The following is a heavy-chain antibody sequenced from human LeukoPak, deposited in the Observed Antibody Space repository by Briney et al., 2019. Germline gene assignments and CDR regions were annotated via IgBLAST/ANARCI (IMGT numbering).Heavy chain of an antibody. CDR3: ARQRGWCISGSCRGWFDP. D-gene: IGHD2-15*01. Sequence: GPSLRLSGAASGFTFSNYYMSCVRQPPGEGLGWLSSIIDRSSNTISQADSVRGRFTIPSDNTNNSLYLQMYILRVEDTAVYYCARQRGWCISGSCRGWFDPWGQGTLVTVSS. J-gene: IGHJ5*02. CDR1: GFTFSNYY. CDR2: IIDRSSNTI. V-gene: IGHV3-21*01.